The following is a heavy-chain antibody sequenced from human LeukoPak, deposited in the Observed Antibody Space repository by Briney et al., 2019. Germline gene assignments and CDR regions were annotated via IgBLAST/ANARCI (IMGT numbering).Heavy chain of an antibody. D-gene: IGHD3-22*01. CDR2: IRSKAYGGTT. CDR3: TRGDYYDSSGYYLLFDY. V-gene: IGHV3-49*04. Sequence: GGSLRLSCIGSGFTFGDYGMSWVRQAPGKGLEWVGFIRSKAYGGTTEYAASVKGRFTISRDDSRSIVYLQMNSLKTEDTAVYYCTRGDYYDSSGYYLLFDYWGQGTLVTVSS. J-gene: IGHJ4*02. CDR1: GFTFGDYG.